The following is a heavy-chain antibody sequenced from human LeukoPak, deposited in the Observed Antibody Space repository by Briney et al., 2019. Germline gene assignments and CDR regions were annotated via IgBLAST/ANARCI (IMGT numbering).Heavy chain of an antibody. D-gene: IGHD7-27*01. CDR3: ARGFRGDNFDY. Sequence: SVKVSCKASGGTFSSYAISWVRQAPGQGLEWMGGIIPIFGTANYAQKFQGRVTITADKSTSTAYMELSSLRSEDTAVYFCARGFRGDNFDYWGQGTLVTVSS. V-gene: IGHV1-69*06. CDR1: GGTFSSYA. CDR2: IIPIFGTA. J-gene: IGHJ4*02.